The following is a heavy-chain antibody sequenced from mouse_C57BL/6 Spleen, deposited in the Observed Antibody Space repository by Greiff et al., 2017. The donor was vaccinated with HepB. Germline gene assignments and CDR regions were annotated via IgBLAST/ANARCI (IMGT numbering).Heavy chain of an antibody. V-gene: IGHV1-64*01. CDR3: ARYFLDGYYDYFDY. CDR1: GYTFTSYW. J-gene: IGHJ2*01. CDR2: IHPNSGST. Sequence: VQLQQPGAELVKPGASVKLSCKASGYTFTSYWMHWVKQRPGQGLEWIGMIHPNSGSTNYNEKFKSKATLTVDKSSSTAYMQLSSLTSEDSAVYYCARYFLDGYYDYFDYWGQGTTLTVSS. D-gene: IGHD2-3*01.